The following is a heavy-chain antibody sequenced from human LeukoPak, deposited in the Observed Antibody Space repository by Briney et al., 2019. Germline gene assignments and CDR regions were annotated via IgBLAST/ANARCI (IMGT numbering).Heavy chain of an antibody. V-gene: IGHV4-59*01. D-gene: IGHD3-9*01. CDR3: ARVRGDYDILTGYYYGGAFDI. CDR2: IYYSGST. Sequence: SETLSLTCTVSGGSISSYYWSWIRQPPGKGLEWIGYIYYSGSTNYNPSLKSRVTISVDTSKNQFSLKLSSVTAADTAVYYCARVRGDYDILTGYYYGGAFDIWGQGTTVTVSS. CDR1: GGSISSYY. J-gene: IGHJ3*02.